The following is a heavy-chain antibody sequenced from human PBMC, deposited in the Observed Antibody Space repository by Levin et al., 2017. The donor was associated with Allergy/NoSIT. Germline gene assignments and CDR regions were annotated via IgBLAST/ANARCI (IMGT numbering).Heavy chain of an antibody. J-gene: IGHJ5*02. Sequence: SVKVSCKASGGTFSSYTISWVRQAPGQGLTWMGMIIPILGVANYAQKFQGRITITADTSTSTAYMELSSLRSEDTAVYDCARDHGRRYCSGGSCYNWFDPWGQGTLVTVSS. CDR1: GGTFSSYT. D-gene: IGHD2-15*01. V-gene: IGHV1-69*04. CDR2: IIPILGVA. CDR3: ARDHGRRYCSGGSCYNWFDP.